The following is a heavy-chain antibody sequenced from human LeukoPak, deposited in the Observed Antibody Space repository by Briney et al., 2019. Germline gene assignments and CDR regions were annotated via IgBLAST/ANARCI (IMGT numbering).Heavy chain of an antibody. J-gene: IGHJ5*02. D-gene: IGHD6-19*01. CDR1: GFTFSTYT. V-gene: IGHV3-48*04. CDR2: ISSSSSTI. Sequence: GGSLRLSCAASGFTFSTYTMNWVRQAPGKGLEWISYISSSSSTIYYADSVKGRFTISRDNAKNSLYLQMNSLRAEDTAVYYCAGGIAVAGMTWFDPWGQGTLVTVSS. CDR3: AGGIAVAGMTWFDP.